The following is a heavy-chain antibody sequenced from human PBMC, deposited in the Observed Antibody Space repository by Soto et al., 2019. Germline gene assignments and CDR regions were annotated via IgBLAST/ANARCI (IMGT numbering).Heavy chain of an antibody. CDR1: GDSVSSNSAG. CDR2: TYYRSKWYY. V-gene: IGHV6-1*01. CDR3: ARGEQYSGRIFDY. D-gene: IGHD1-26*01. J-gene: IGHJ4*01. Sequence: SQTLSLTCAITGDSVSSNSAGWSWVRQSPSRGLEWLGRTYYRSKWYYEYAVSVRGRITINPNTSKNQYSLQLNSVTPEDTAVYFCARGEQYSGRIFDYWGQGTLVTVSS.